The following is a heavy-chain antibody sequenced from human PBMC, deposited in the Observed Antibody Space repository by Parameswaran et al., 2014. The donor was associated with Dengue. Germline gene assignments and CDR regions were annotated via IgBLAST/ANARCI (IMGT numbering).Heavy chain of an antibody. J-gene: IGHJ4*02. CDR2: ISTYNGNT. D-gene: IGHD3-22*01. V-gene: IGHV1-18*01. Sequence: VRQMPGKGLEWMGWISTYNGNTKYAQKFQGRVTMTTDTSTSTAYMELRSLRSDDTAVYYCARAVDYYDSSGYFLFDYWGQGTLVTVSS. CDR3: ARAVDYYDSSGYFLFDY.